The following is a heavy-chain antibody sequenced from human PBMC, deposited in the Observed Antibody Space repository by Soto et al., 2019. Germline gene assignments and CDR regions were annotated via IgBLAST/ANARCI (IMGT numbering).Heavy chain of an antibody. CDR2: INPGDDST. V-gene: IGHV1-46*01. D-gene: IGHD1-26*01. J-gene: IGHJ4*02. CDR3: AREEGALDY. CDR1: GYTFTNYF. Sequence: ASVKVSCKGSGYTFTNYFIHWVRQAPGEGLEWMGIINPGDDSTTYAQKFQGRVTVTKDTPTSTVYMELSSLRSDDTAMYYCAREEGALDYWGQGTLVTVSS.